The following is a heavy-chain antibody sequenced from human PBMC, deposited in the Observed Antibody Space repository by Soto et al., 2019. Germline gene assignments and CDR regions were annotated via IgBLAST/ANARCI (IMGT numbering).Heavy chain of an antibody. Sequence: SETLSLTCTVSGGSISSGGYYWSWIRQHPGKGLEWIGYIYYSGSTYYNPSLKSRVTISVDTSKNQFSLKLSSVTAADTAVYYYARVGGSYHISWFDPWGQGTLVTVSS. CDR2: IYYSGST. J-gene: IGHJ5*02. V-gene: IGHV4-31*03. CDR1: GGSISSGGYY. D-gene: IGHD1-26*01. CDR3: ARVGGSYHISWFDP.